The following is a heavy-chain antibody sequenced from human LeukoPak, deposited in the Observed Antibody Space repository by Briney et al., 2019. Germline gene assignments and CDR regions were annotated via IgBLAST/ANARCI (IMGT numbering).Heavy chain of an antibody. D-gene: IGHD3-3*01. J-gene: IGHJ4*02. Sequence: ASVKVSCKGSAYSFTSSGISWVRQAPGQGLERMGWINAKNGNTNYAQKLQGRVTMTTDTSTSTAYLELRSLRPDDTAVYYCARIGFLEWLSSPNYFDYLGQGTLVTVSS. CDR3: ARIGFLEWLSSPNYFDY. CDR1: AYSFTSSG. CDR2: INAKNGNT. V-gene: IGHV1-18*01.